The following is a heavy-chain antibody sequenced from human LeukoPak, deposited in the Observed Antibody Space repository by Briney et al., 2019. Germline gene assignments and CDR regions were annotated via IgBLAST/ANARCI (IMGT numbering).Heavy chain of an antibody. D-gene: IGHD1-26*01. CDR2: INHSGST. V-gene: IGHV4-34*01. Sequence: SETLSLTCAVYGGSFSGYYWSWIRQPPGKGLEWIGEINHSGSTNYNPSLKSRVTISVDTSKNQFSLKLSSVTAADTAVYYCARGPAKWELRQKKNRGFDYWGQGTLVTVSS. CDR3: ARGPAKWELRQKKNRGFDY. J-gene: IGHJ4*02. CDR1: GGSFSGYY.